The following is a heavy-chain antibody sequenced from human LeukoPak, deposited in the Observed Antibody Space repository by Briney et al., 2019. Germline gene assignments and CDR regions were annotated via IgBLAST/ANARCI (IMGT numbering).Heavy chain of an antibody. Sequence: GASVKVSCKASGYSFTNYGVSWVREAPGQGLEWMGWISAYNGNTNYAQKLQGRVTMTTDTSTSTAYMELRSLRSDDTAVYYCARDGRFYYDSWDYWGQGTLVTVSS. CDR3: ARDGRFYYDSWDY. J-gene: IGHJ4*02. D-gene: IGHD3-22*01. CDR1: GYSFTNYG. V-gene: IGHV1-18*01. CDR2: ISAYNGNT.